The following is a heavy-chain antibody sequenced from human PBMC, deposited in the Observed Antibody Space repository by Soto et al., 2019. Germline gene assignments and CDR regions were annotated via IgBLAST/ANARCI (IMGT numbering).Heavy chain of an antibody. CDR2: IYYSGST. J-gene: IGHJ4*02. CDR3: ARSSRDYDILTGYSYSPFDY. CDR1: GGSISSSSYY. V-gene: IGHV4-39*01. D-gene: IGHD3-9*01. Sequence: SETLSLTCTVSGGSISSSSYYWGWIRQPPGKGLEWIGSIYYSGSTYYNPSLKSRVTISVDTSKNQFSLKLSSVTAADTAVYYCARSSRDYDILTGYSYSPFDYWGQGTLVTVSS.